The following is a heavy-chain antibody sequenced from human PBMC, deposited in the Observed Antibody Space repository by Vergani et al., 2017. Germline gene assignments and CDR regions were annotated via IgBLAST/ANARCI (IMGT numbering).Heavy chain of an antibody. J-gene: IGHJ4*02. V-gene: IGHV3-23*01. CDR2: ISGSGGST. CDR1: GFSFTNYA. D-gene: IGHD4-23*01. CDR3: AEGDYGGNFGGY. Sequence: EVQLLESGGGLVQPGGSLGLSCAASGFSFTNYAMSWVRQAPGKGLEWVSAISGSGGSTYYADSVKGRFTISRDNSKNTLYLQMNSLRAEDTAVYYCAEGDYGGNFGGYWGQGTLITVSS.